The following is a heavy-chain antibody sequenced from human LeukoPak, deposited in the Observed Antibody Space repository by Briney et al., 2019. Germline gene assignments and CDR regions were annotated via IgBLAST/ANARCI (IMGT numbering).Heavy chain of an antibody. Sequence: GGSLRLSCAASGFTFTNYAMTWVRQAPGKGLEWVSSISASGVMTYYADSVKGRFTISRDNAKNSLYLQMNSLRAEDTAVYYCARQREMTTIFTALGYWGQGTLVTVSS. V-gene: IGHV3-23*01. D-gene: IGHD5-24*01. J-gene: IGHJ4*02. CDR3: ARQREMTTIFTALGY. CDR1: GFTFTNYA. CDR2: ISASGVMT.